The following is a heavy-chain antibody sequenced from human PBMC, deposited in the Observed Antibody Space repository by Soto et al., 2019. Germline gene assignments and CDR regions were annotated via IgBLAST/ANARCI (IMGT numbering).Heavy chain of an antibody. CDR2: INHSGST. CDR1: GGSFSGYY. V-gene: IGHV4-34*01. CDR3: ARDKITVPFDY. D-gene: IGHD3-10*01. Sequence: SETLSLTCAVYGGSFSGYYWTWIRQPPGTGLEWVGEINHSGSTNYNPSLKSRVTISVDTSKNQFSLKLTSVTAADTAVYYCARDKITVPFDYWGQGTLVT. J-gene: IGHJ4*02.